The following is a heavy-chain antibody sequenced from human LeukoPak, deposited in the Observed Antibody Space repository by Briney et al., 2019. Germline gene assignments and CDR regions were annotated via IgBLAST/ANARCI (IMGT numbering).Heavy chain of an antibody. Sequence: GASVKVSCKASGYTFTNYHMHWVRQAPGQGLEWMGVIDPSGDNTIYAQKFQGRVSMTCDTSTSTVYMELSRLRSEDTALYYCARQANNYSSDYWGQGTLVTVSS. D-gene: IGHD4/OR15-4a*01. J-gene: IGHJ4*02. CDR1: GYTFTNYH. CDR2: IDPSGDNT. V-gene: IGHV1-46*01. CDR3: ARQANNYSSDY.